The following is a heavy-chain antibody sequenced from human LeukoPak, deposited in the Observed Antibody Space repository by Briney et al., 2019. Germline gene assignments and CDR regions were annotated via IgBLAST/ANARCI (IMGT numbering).Heavy chain of an antibody. CDR2: IYHSGST. CDR3: ARWRYCGGDCYPSAFDI. CDR1: GGSIRSSNW. J-gene: IGHJ3*02. Sequence: PSETLSLTCAVSGGSIRSSNWWSWVRQSPGKGLEWIGEIYHSGSTNYNPSLKSRVTISVDTSKNQFSLKLNSVTAADTAVYYCARWRYCGGDCYPSAFDIWGQGTMVTVSS. V-gene: IGHV4-4*02. D-gene: IGHD2-21*02.